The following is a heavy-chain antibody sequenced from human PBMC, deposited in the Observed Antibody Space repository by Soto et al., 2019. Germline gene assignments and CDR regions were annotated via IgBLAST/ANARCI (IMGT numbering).Heavy chain of an antibody. Sequence: GGSLRLSCAASGFTFSSYAMSWVRQAPGKGLEWVSAISGSGGSTYYADSVKGRFTISRDNSKNTLYLQMNSLRAEDTAVYYCAKKGRAGSGSYYINDAFDIWGQGTMVTVSS. CDR1: GFTFSSYA. J-gene: IGHJ3*02. D-gene: IGHD3-10*01. CDR2: ISGSGGST. CDR3: AKKGRAGSGSYYINDAFDI. V-gene: IGHV3-23*01.